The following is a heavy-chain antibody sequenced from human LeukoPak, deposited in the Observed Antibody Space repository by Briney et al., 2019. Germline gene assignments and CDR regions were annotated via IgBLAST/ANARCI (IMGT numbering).Heavy chain of an antibody. Sequence: GASLRLSCAASGFTFSSYAMSWVRQAPGKGLEWVSAISGSGGSTYYADSVKGRFTISRDNSKNTLYLRMNSLRAEDTAVYYCAKRRIAVAALDYWGQGTLVTVSS. CDR2: ISGSGGST. V-gene: IGHV3-23*01. CDR3: AKRRIAVAALDY. D-gene: IGHD6-19*01. CDR1: GFTFSSYA. J-gene: IGHJ4*02.